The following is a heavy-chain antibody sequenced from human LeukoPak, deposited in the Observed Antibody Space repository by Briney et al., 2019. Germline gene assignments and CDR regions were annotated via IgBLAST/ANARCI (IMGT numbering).Heavy chain of an antibody. CDR1: GYTFTGYY. CDR3: ASTPRSNYGMDV. CDR2: INPNSGGT. J-gene: IGHJ6*02. Sequence: ASVKVSCKASGYTFTGYYMHRVRQAPGQGLEWMGWINPNSGGTNYAQKFQGWVTMTRDTSISTAYMELSRLRSDDTAVYYCASTPRSNYGMDVWGQGTTVTVSS. V-gene: IGHV1-2*04. D-gene: IGHD2-15*01.